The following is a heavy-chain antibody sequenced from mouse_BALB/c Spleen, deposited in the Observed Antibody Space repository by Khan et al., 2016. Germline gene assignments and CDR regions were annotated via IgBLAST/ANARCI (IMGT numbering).Heavy chain of an antibody. Sequence: LVKTGASVKISCKASGYPFTGYYMHWVKQSHGKSLEWIGYISCYNGATRYNQKFKGKATFTVDTSSSTAYMQFNSLTSEDSAVYYCARPYYRYDGWYYFDYWGQGTTLTLSS. V-gene: IGHV1S34*01. CDR1: GYPFTGYY. D-gene: IGHD2-9*01. CDR3: ARPYYRYDGWYYFDY. CDR2: ISCYNGAT. J-gene: IGHJ2*01.